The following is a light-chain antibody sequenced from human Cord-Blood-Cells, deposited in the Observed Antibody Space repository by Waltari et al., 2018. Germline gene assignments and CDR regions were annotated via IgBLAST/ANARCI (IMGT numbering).Light chain of an antibody. CDR1: QSVSSSY. CDR2: GAS. Sequence: EIVLTPSPGSLSLSPAERVTLSCRARQSVSSSYLAWYQQKPGQAPRLLIYGASSRATGIPDRFSGSWSGTDFTLTISRLEPEDFAVYYCQQYGSSPRTFGQGTKVEIK. CDR3: QQYGSSPRT. J-gene: IGKJ1*01. V-gene: IGKV3-20*01.